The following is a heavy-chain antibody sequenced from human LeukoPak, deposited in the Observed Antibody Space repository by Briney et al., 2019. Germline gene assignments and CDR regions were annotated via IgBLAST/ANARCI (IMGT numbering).Heavy chain of an antibody. CDR3: ATDGSGSYNPPYYYYGMDV. J-gene: IGHJ6*02. CDR1: GGSISSYY. Sequence: SETLSLTCTVSGGSISSYYWSWIRQPPGKGLDWIGYIYYSGSTNYNPSLKSRVTISVDTSKNQFSLKLSSVTAADTAVYYCATDGSGSYNPPYYYYGMDVWGQGTTVTVSS. V-gene: IGHV4-59*01. D-gene: IGHD3-10*01. CDR2: IYYSGST.